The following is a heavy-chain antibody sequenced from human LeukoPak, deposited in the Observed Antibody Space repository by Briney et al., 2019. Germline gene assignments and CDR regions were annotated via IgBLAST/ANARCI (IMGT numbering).Heavy chain of an antibody. Sequence: SETLSLTCTVSGGSISSYYWSWIRKPPGKGLEWIACISDIGSINYNPSLKSRVTISLDTSKNQFSLKLSSVTAADTAVYYCAGHHPRNTVVFWGQGTLVTVSS. CDR3: AGHHPRNTVVF. D-gene: IGHD2/OR15-2a*01. CDR1: GGSISSYY. J-gene: IGHJ4*02. CDR2: ISDIGSI. V-gene: IGHV4-59*08.